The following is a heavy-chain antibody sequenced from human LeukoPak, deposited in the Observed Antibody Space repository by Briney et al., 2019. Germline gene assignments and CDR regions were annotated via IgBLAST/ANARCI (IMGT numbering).Heavy chain of an antibody. V-gene: IGHV3-9*02. D-gene: IGHD1-1*01. CDR3: AKGLDWNEYFDY. Sequence: GGSLRLSCAASGFTSDDYAMHWVRQAPGKGLEWVSGISWNSGSIGYADSVKGRFTISRDNAKNSLYLQMNSLRAEDTALYYCAKGLDWNEYFDYWGQGTLVTVSS. CDR1: GFTSDDYA. J-gene: IGHJ4*02. CDR2: ISWNSGSI.